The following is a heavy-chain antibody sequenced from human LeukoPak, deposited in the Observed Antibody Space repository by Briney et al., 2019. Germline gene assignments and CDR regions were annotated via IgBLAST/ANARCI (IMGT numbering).Heavy chain of an antibody. Sequence: GASVKVSCKASGYTFTSYGISWVRQAPGQGLEWMGWISAYNGNTNYAQKLQGRVTMTTDTSTSTAYVELRSLRSDDTAVYYCARDDYDSSGSYFDYWGQGTLVTVSS. D-gene: IGHD3-22*01. CDR1: GYTFTSYG. CDR3: ARDDYDSSGSYFDY. CDR2: ISAYNGNT. J-gene: IGHJ4*02. V-gene: IGHV1-18*01.